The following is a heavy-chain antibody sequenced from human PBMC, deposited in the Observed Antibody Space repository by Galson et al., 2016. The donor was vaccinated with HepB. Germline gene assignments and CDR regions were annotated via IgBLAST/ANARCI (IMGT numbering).Heavy chain of an antibody. CDR1: GFSFSIYG. Sequence: SLRLSCAASGFSFSIYGMSWVRQAPGKGPEWVANINQDGSDRNYVDSVKGRFTISRDNARNSLYLQMSSLRAEDTAVYYCTSEPTDSEEGYWGQGTLVTVSS. V-gene: IGHV3-7*03. CDR3: TSEPTDSEEGY. J-gene: IGHJ4*02. CDR2: INQDGSDR.